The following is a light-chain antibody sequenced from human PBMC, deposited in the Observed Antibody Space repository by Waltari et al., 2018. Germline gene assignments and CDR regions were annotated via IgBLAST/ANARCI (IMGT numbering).Light chain of an antibody. Sequence: EIVLTQSPATLSLSPGERATLSCRASQSVVSYLAWYQQKPDQAPRLLIYDAFNRATGTPARFSGSGSGTDFTLTISSLEPEDFAVYYCQQRYSWPPITFGQGTRLEIK. CDR2: DAF. CDR1: QSVVSY. J-gene: IGKJ5*01. CDR3: QQRYSWPPIT. V-gene: IGKV3-11*01.